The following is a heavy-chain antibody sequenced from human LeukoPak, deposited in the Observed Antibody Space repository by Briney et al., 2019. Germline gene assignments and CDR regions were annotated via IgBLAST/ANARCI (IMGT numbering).Heavy chain of an antibody. CDR2: IIPIFGTA. V-gene: IGHV1-69*05. CDR3: ARGNYCSGGSCYDGAFDY. J-gene: IGHJ4*02. D-gene: IGHD2-15*01. Sequence: GTFSXYAISWVRQAPGQGLEWMGGIIPIFGTANYAQKFQGRVTMTTDTSTSTAYMELRSLRSDDTAVYYCARGNYCSGGSCYDGAFDYWGQGTLVTVSS. CDR1: GTFSXYA.